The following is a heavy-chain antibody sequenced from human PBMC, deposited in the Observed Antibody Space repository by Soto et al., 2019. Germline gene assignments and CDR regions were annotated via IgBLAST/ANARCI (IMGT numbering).Heavy chain of an antibody. CDR2: VTGSGGQI. CDR3: AKDAVYKDGLWLMDS. J-gene: IGHJ5*02. Sequence: VGSLRLSCAASAFTISTYAMAWVRQAPGKGLECVSGVTGSGGQIHYADSVKGRFTISKDNSKNTLYLQMSSLREEDAALSYCAKDAVYKDGLWLMDSWGQGTLVTVSS. D-gene: IGHD2-21*01. CDR1: AFTISTYA. V-gene: IGHV3-23*01.